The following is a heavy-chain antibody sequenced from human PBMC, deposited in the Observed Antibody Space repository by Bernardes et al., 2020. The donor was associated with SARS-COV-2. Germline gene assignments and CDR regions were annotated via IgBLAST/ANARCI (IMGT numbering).Heavy chain of an antibody. CDR1: GFIVEMNY. D-gene: IGHD3-9*01. CDR3: HGVDSLTGFDF. V-gene: IGHV3-53*01. Sequence: GGSLRLSCAVSGFIVEMNYVSWVRQAPGKGPEWVSTFFRAGGGTFYGDSVKGRFLISRDTSQNTVDLQMRGLRPEDTAVYYCHGVDSLTGFDFWGQGTPVTVSS. CDR2: FFRAGGGT. J-gene: IGHJ4*02.